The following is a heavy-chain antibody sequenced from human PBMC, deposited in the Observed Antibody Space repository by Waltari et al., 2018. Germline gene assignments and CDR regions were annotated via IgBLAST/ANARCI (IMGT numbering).Heavy chain of an antibody. J-gene: IGHJ6*02. Sequence: EVQLLESGGGLVQPGGSLRLSCAASGFTFSSYAMSWVRQAPGKGLEWVSAISGSGGSTDYADSVKGRFTISRDNSKNTLYLQMNSRRAEDTAVYYCAKVKSSSWYGGGFDYYYYGMDVWGQGTTVTVSS. V-gene: IGHV3-23*01. CDR3: AKVKSSSWYGGGFDYYYYGMDV. D-gene: IGHD6-13*01. CDR1: GFTFSSYA. CDR2: ISGSGGST.